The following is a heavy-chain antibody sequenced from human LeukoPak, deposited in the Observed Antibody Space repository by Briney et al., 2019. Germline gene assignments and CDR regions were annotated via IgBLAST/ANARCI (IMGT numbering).Heavy chain of an antibody. Sequence: SETLSLTCTVSGGSISSYYWSWIRQPPGKGLEWIGYIYYSGSTNYNPSLKSRVTISVDTSKNQFSLKLSSVTAADTAVYYCARASILEWLLYRRGGYYFDYWGQGTLVTASS. J-gene: IGHJ4*02. D-gene: IGHD3-3*01. CDR3: ARASILEWLLYRRGGYYFDY. V-gene: IGHV4-59*01. CDR1: GGSISSYY. CDR2: IYYSGST.